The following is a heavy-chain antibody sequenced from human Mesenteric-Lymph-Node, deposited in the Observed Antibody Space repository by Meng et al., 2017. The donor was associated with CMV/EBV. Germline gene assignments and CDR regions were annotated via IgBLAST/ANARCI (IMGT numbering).Heavy chain of an antibody. D-gene: IGHD3-10*01. V-gene: IGHV1-18*01. Sequence: ASVKVSCKASGYTFTSHGITWVRQAPGQGLEWMGWISTYNGRTNYAQTLQGRVTMTTETSTSTAYMELRSLRSDDTALYYCVRGGGAFDMWGQGTTVTVSS. CDR3: VRGGGAFDM. CDR1: GYTFTSHG. J-gene: IGHJ3*02. CDR2: ISTYNGRT.